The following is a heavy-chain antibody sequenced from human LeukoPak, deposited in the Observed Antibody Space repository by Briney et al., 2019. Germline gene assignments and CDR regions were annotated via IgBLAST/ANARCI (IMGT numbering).Heavy chain of an antibody. V-gene: IGHV3-30*04. CDR2: ISYDGSKK. D-gene: IGHD2/OR15-2a*01. CDR3: ARASMAAADY. CDR1: GFTFSSYA. Sequence: GRSLRLSCAAYGFTFSSYAMHWVRQAPGKGLEWVAVISYDGSKKYYADSVKGRFTISRDNSKNTLYLQMNSLRAEDTAVYYCARASMAAADYWGQGTLVTVSS. J-gene: IGHJ4*02.